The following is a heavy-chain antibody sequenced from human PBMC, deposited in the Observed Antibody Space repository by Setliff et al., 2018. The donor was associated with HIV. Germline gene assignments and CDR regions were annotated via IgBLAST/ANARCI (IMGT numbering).Heavy chain of an antibody. Sequence: ASVKVSCKASGYTFTSYGISWVRQAPGQGLEWMGWINPNGGGTNHARSFGGRVTMTMDTFIDTAYLEVTGLKYDDTAVYFCAREAHGPGSLYDNDIFDLWGQGTLVTVSS. CDR3: AREAHGPGSLYDNDIFDL. CDR2: INPNGGGT. J-gene: IGHJ3*01. V-gene: IGHV1-2*02. CDR1: GYTFTSYG. D-gene: IGHD3-10*01.